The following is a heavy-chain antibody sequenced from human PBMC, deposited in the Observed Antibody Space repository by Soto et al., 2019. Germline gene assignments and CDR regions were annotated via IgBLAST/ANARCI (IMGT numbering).Heavy chain of an antibody. V-gene: IGHV1-69*13. D-gene: IGHD2-8*01. Sequence: WASVKVSCKASGGTFSSYAISWVRQAPGQGREWMGGTIPIFGTANYAQKFQGRVTITADESTSTAYMELSSLRSEDTAVYYCASSRRGGNIVLMVYAPASYYYYGMDVWGQGTTVTVSS. CDR3: ASSRRGGNIVLMVYAPASYYYYGMDV. CDR2: TIPIFGTA. J-gene: IGHJ6*02. CDR1: GGTFSSYA.